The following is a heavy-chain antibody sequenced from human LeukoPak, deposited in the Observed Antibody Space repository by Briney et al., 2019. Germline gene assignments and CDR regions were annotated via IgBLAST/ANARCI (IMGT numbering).Heavy chain of an antibody. Sequence: GGSLRLSCAASGFTFSNSSVNWVRQSPGKGLEWISYISFSNTTIYYADSVKGRFTISRDKAKNSLYLQMNSLIAEDTAVYYCASGGATSFDYWGQGTLVTVSS. CDR3: ASGGATSFDY. V-gene: IGHV3-48*01. CDR2: ISFSNTTI. D-gene: IGHD1-26*01. J-gene: IGHJ4*02. CDR1: GFTFSNSS.